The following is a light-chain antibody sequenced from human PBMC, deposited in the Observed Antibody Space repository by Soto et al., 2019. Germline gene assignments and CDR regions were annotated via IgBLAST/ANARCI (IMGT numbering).Light chain of an antibody. J-gene: IGLJ2*01. CDR1: SSDVGGYNY. Sequence: QSALTQPASVSGSPGQSITIPCTGTSSDVGGYNYVSWYQQYPGKAPTLAIYEVSNRPSAVSNRLSGSKSGKTASLIISGLQAADEAEYYCSSYKSTGHVVSGGGTKVTVL. CDR2: EVS. CDR3: SSYKSTGHVV. V-gene: IGLV2-14*01.